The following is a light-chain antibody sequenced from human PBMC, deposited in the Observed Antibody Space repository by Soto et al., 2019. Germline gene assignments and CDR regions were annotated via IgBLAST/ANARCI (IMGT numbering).Light chain of an antibody. CDR2: GES. V-gene: IGKV3D-15*01. CDR1: QSVSSN. J-gene: IGKJ1*01. Sequence: EIVMTQSPATLSVSPGERATLSCRASQSVSSNLAWYQQKPGQAPRLLIYGESTRATGIPARFSGSGSGTDFTLTISRLEPEDFAVYYCQQYGSSGTFGQGTKVDNK. CDR3: QQYGSSGT.